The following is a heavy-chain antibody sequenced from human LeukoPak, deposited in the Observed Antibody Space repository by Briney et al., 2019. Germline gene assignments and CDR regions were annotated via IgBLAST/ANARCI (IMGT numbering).Heavy chain of an antibody. Sequence: SGRSLRLSCAASGFTFSSYAMHRVRQAPGKGLEWVAVISYDGSNKYYADSVKGRFTISRDNSKNTLYLQMNSLRAEDTAVYYCAREPPHYYDSSGYPWGQGTLVTVSS. CDR1: GFTFSSYA. D-gene: IGHD3-22*01. CDR2: ISYDGSNK. CDR3: AREPPHYYDSSGYP. J-gene: IGHJ5*02. V-gene: IGHV3-30-3*01.